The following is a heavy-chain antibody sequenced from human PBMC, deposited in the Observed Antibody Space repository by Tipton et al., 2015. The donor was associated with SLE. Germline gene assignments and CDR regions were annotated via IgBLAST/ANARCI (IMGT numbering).Heavy chain of an antibody. CDR1: GASISSTTYY. D-gene: IGHD1-26*01. V-gene: IGHV4-39*07. Sequence: TLSLTCTVSGASISSTTYYWGWTRQPPGKGLEWIGSVFYSGTTYYNPSLKSRVTISVDTSKNQFSVNLYSVTAADTAVYYCSRPDVVGATDYWGQGILVIVSS. J-gene: IGHJ4*02. CDR3: SRPDVVGATDY. CDR2: VFYSGTT.